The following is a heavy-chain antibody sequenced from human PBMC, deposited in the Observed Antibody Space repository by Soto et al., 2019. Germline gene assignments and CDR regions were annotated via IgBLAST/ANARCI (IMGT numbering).Heavy chain of an antibody. CDR1: GFSLATPGVA. J-gene: IGHJ5*02. V-gene: IGHV2-5*02. CDR3: AHFSGMINWCDP. CDR2: IYWDDDE. Sequence: QDTLKESGPTLVKPTQTLTLTCNFSGFSLATPGVAVGWLRQTPGKALEWLGHIYWDDDERYSPSLQNRLSITKDTSKNQVVLTMTNMKPLDTGTYYCAHFSGMINWCDPWGQGTLVTVSS. D-gene: IGHD6-19*01.